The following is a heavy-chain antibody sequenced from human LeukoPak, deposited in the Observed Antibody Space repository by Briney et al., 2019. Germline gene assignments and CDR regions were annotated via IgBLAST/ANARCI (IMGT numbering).Heavy chain of an antibody. Sequence: ASVKASCKASGYTFTGYYMHWVRQAPGQGLEWMGWINPNSGGTNYAQKFQGRVTMTRDTSISTAYMELSRLRSDDTAVYYCARATTLMVRGVIDYWGQGTLVTVSS. J-gene: IGHJ4*02. CDR1: GYTFTGYY. CDR3: ARATTLMVRGVIDY. V-gene: IGHV1-2*02. D-gene: IGHD3-10*01. CDR2: INPNSGGT.